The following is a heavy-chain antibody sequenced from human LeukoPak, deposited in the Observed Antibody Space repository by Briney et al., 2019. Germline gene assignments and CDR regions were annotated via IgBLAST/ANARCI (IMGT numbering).Heavy chain of an antibody. Sequence: GGSLRLSCVASGFTFSDSAMHWVRQASGKGLEWVGRIRNKGNNYATAFAASVKGGFTISRDDSKNTAYLQMNSLKTEDTAVYYCSREVDGDGYNSDWGQGTLVTVSS. V-gene: IGHV3-73*01. CDR1: GFTFSDSA. CDR2: IRNKGNNYAT. CDR3: SREVDGDGYNSD. D-gene: IGHD5-24*01. J-gene: IGHJ4*02.